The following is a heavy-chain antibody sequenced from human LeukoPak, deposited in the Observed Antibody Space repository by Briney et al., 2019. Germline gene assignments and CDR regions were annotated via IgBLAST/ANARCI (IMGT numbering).Heavy chain of an antibody. CDR3: ARVYDSSGYYAINWFDP. V-gene: IGHV1-69*13. Sequence: GASVKVSCKASGGTFSSYAISWVRQAPGQGLEWMGGIIPIFGTANYAQKFQGRVTITADESTSTAYMELSSLRSEDTAVYYCARVYDSSGYYAINWFDPWGQETLVTVSS. CDR1: GGTFSSYA. D-gene: IGHD3-22*01. J-gene: IGHJ5*02. CDR2: IIPIFGTA.